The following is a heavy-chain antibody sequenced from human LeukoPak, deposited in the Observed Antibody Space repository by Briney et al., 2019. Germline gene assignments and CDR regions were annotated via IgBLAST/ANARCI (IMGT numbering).Heavy chain of an antibody. CDR2: IWYDGSNK. Sequence: GRSLRLSCVASGFTFRSNGMHWVRQAPGKGLEWVAVIWYDGSNKYYADSVKGRFTISRGNSKNTLYLQMNSLRVEDTAVYYCARDPIPALAPPEYWGQGTLVTVSS. CDR1: GFTFRSNG. CDR3: ARDPIPALAPPEY. V-gene: IGHV3-33*01. J-gene: IGHJ4*02.